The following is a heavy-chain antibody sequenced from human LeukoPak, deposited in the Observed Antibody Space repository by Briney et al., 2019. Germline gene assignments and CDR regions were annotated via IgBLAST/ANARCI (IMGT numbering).Heavy chain of an antibody. J-gene: IGHJ4*02. V-gene: IGHV4-34*01. Sequence: SETLSLTCAVYGGSFSGYYWSWIRQPPGKGLEWIGEINHSGSTNYNPSLKSRVTISVDTSKNQFSLKLSSVTAADTAVYYCARHSDPPAGPDFWSGYYGSPFDYWGQGTLVTVSS. CDR2: INHSGST. CDR3: ARHSDPPAGPDFWSGYYGSPFDY. CDR1: GGSFSGYY. D-gene: IGHD3-3*01.